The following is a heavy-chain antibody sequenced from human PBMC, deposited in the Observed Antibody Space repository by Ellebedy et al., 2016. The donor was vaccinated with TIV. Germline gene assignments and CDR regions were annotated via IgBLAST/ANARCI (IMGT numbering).Heavy chain of an antibody. CDR1: GDIFITYW. Sequence: KVSCKGSGDIFITYWIAWVRQMPGKGLEWMGIIYPGDSDTRYGPSFQGQVTFSADKSINTAYLQWSSLKASDTAIYYCARGTISDYWGQGTLVTVSS. J-gene: IGHJ4*02. V-gene: IGHV5-51*01. D-gene: IGHD3-9*01. CDR3: ARGTISDY. CDR2: IYPGDSDT.